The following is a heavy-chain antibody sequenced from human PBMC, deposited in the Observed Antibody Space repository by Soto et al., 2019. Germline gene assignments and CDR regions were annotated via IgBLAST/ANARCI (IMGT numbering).Heavy chain of an antibody. V-gene: IGHV4-4*02. CDR2: IYHSGST. CDR3: ARHDYGGNAAFDI. Sequence: PSETLSLTCTVSGGSISSSNWWSWVRQPPGKGLEWIGEIYHSGSTNYNPSLKSRVTISVDKSKNHFSLKLSSVTAADTAVYYCARHDYGGNAAFDIWGQGTMVTVSS. CDR1: GGSISSSNW. J-gene: IGHJ3*02. D-gene: IGHD4-17*01.